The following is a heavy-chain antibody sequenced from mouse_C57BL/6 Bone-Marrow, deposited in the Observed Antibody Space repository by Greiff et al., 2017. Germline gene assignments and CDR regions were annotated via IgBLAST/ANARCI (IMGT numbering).Heavy chain of an antibody. CDR2: IYPGRGNT. CDR1: GYSFPSYS. Sequence: VQLQQSGPELVKPGASVKISCKASGYSFPSYSLHCVKQRPGQGLEWIGWIYPGRGNTKYNEKFKGKATLPADTSSSTAYMQLSSLTSEDSAVYYWARDGDPYKRGYYFDYWGQGTTLTVSS. J-gene: IGHJ2*01. D-gene: IGHD2-10*01. V-gene: IGHV1-66*01. CDR3: ARDGDPYKRGYYFDY.